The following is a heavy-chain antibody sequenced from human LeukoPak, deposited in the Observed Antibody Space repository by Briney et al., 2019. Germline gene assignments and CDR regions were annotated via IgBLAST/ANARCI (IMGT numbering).Heavy chain of an antibody. CDR1: GGTFSSYA. V-gene: IGHV1-69*05. D-gene: IGHD6-13*01. Sequence: ASVKVSCKASGGTFSSYAISWVRQAPGQGLEWMGRIIPIFGTANYAQKFQGRVTITTDESTSTAYMELSSLRSEDTAVYYYAREVFIAAADYWYFDLWGRGTLVTVSS. CDR3: AREVFIAAADYWYFDL. CDR2: IIPIFGTA. J-gene: IGHJ2*01.